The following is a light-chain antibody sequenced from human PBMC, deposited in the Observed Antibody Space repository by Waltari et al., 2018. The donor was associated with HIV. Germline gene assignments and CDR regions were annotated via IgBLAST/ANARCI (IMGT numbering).Light chain of an antibody. CDR2: AVN. CDR3: SSYSRSNTLV. J-gene: IGLJ1*01. V-gene: IGLV2-14*03. Sequence: QSALTQPASVSGSPGQSITLSCTGTSSDVGDHNSVSWYQQHPGQAPTLMIYAVNDRPSGISDRFSGSKAGNTASLTISELRAEDEADHYCSSYSRSNTLVFGSGTKVTVL. CDR1: SSDVGDHNS.